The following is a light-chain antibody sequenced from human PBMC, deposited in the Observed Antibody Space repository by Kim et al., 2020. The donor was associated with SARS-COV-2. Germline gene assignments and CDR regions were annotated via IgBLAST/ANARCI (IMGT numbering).Light chain of an antibody. V-gene: IGLV1-44*01. J-gene: IGLJ3*02. CDR2: SNN. CDR3: AAWDDSLNGWV. CDR1: SSNIGSNP. Sequence: QSVLTQPPSASGTPGQRVTIYSSGSSSNIGSNPVNWYQQLPGTAPKLLIYSNNQRPSGVPDRFSGSKSGTSASLAISGLQSEDEADYYCAAWDDSLNGWVFGGGTKLTVL.